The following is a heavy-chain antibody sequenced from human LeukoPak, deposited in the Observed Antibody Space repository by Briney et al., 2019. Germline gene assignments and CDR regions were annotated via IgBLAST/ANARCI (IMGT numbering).Heavy chain of an antibody. CDR3: AREHYYDTKRGINWFDP. Sequence: SVKVSCKASGGTFSSYAISWVRQAPGQGLEWMGGIIPIFGTANYAQKFQGRVTITADESTSTAYMELSSLRSEDTAVYYCAREHYYDTKRGINWFDPWGQGTLVTVSS. CDR1: GGTFSSYA. V-gene: IGHV1-69*01. D-gene: IGHD3-22*01. J-gene: IGHJ5*02. CDR2: IIPIFGTA.